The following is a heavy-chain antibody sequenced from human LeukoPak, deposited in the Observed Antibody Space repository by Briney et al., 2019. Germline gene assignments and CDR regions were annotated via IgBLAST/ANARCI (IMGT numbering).Heavy chain of an antibody. CDR3: ARFRDIVVVVAAHQRHDAFDI. J-gene: IGHJ3*02. Sequence: PSETLSLTCAVYGGTFSGYYWSWIREPPGKGLEWIGESNHSGSTNYNPSLKSRVTIAVDTSKNQFSLKLSSVPAAPTAVYYCARFRDIVVVVAAHQRHDAFDIWGQGTMVTVSS. V-gene: IGHV4-34*01. D-gene: IGHD2-15*01. CDR2: SNHSGST. CDR1: GGTFSGYY.